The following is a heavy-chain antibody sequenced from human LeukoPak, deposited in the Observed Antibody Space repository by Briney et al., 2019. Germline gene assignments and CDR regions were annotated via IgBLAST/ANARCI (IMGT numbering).Heavy chain of an antibody. J-gene: IGHJ4*02. CDR3: ATQPVAGMRGFDY. CDR2: IYTSGST. V-gene: IGHV4-61*02. Sequence: SETLSLTCTVSGGSISSGSYYWSWIRQPAGKGLEWIRRIYTSGSTNYNPSLKSRVTISVDTSKNQFSLKLSSVTAADTAVYYCATQPVAGMRGFDYWGQGTLVTVSS. D-gene: IGHD6-19*01. CDR1: GGSISSGSYY.